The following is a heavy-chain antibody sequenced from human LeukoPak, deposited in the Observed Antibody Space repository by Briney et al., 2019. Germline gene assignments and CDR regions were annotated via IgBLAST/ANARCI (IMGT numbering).Heavy chain of an antibody. V-gene: IGHV3-48*03. Sequence: GGSLRLSCAASGFTFSSYEMNWVRQAPGKGLEWVSYISSSGSTIYYADSVKGRLTISRDNAKNSLYLQMNSLRAEDTAVYYCATDSAGGPKYTAAFVSWGQGTLVTVSS. CDR2: ISSSGSTI. D-gene: IGHD2-21*02. CDR1: GFTFSSYE. J-gene: IGHJ5*02. CDR3: ATDSAGGPKYTAAFVS.